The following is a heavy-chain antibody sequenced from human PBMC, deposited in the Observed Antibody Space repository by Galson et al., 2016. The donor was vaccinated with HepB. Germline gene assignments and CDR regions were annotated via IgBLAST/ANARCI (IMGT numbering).Heavy chain of an antibody. J-gene: IGHJ4*02. CDR3: AKDLAALTGSFDY. V-gene: IGHV3-23*01. CDR2: ISGSGATT. D-gene: IGHD1-20*01. Sequence: SLRLSCAASGLTFSNYAMNWVRQAPGKGLEWVSFISGSGATTHYADSVEGRFTISRDNPKNTLFLQMNSLRAEDTAVYFCAKDLAALTGSFDYWGQGTLVTVSS. CDR1: GLTFSNYA.